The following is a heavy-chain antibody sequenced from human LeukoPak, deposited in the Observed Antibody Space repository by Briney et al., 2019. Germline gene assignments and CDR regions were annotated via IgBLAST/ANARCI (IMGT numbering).Heavy chain of an antibody. CDR2: IYYSGST. J-gene: IGHJ5*02. CDR3: AREVYYGSGSYYNELYWFDP. CDR1: GGSISSYY. V-gene: IGHV4-59*01. D-gene: IGHD3-10*01. Sequence: PSETLSLTCTVSGGSISSYYWSWIRQPPGKGLEWIGYIYYSGSTNYNPSLKSRVTISVDTSKNQFSLKLSSVTAADTAVYYCAREVYYGSGSYYNELYWFDPWGQGTLVTVSS.